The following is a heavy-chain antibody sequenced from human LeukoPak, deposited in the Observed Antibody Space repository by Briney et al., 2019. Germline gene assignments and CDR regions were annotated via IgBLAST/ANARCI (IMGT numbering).Heavy chain of an antibody. CDR1: GGSISSYY. CDR3: ARTSGMTTVYFYYMDV. CDR2: IYYSGST. Sequence: SETLSLTCTVSGGSISSYYWSWIRPPPGKGLEWIGYIYYSGSTNYNPSLKSRVTISVDTSKNQFSLKLSSVTAADTAVYYCARTSGMTTVYFYYMDVWGKGTTVTVSS. J-gene: IGHJ6*03. V-gene: IGHV4-59*01. D-gene: IGHD4-11*01.